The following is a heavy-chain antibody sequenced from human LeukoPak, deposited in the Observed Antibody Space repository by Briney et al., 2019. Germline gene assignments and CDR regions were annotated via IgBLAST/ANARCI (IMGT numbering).Heavy chain of an antibody. CDR2: INPSGGST. V-gene: IGHV1-46*01. D-gene: IGHD3-22*01. CDR3: ARLDDSSGYYSHFDY. CDR1: GYTFTSYY. Sequence: ASVKVSCKASGYTFTSYYMHWVRQAPGQGLEWMGIINPSGGSTSYAQKFQGRVTMTRDTSTSTVYMELSSLKAADTAMYYCARLDDSSGYYSHFDYWGQGTLVTVSS. J-gene: IGHJ4*02.